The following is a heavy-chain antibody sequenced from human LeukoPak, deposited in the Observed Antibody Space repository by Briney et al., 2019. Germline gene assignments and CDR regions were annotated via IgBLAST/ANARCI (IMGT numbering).Heavy chain of an antibody. D-gene: IGHD3-22*01. CDR1: GFTFSSYG. CDR2: IRYDGSNK. CDR3: AKDPTGYYYDSSGYLLPDY. V-gene: IGHV3-30*02. J-gene: IGHJ4*02. Sequence: GGSLRLSCAASGFTFSSYGMHWVRQAPGKGLEWVAFIRYDGSNKYYADSVKGRFTISRDNSKNTLYLQMNSLRAEDTAVYYCAKDPTGYYYDSSGYLLPDYWGQGTLVTVSS.